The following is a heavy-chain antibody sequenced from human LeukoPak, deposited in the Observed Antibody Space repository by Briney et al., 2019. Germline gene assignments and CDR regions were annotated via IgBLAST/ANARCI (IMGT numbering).Heavy chain of an antibody. CDR1: GGSLSSYY. CDR3: ARHGWDYVWGSYRYNNWFDP. D-gene: IGHD3-16*02. J-gene: IGHJ5*02. CDR2: IYYSGST. Sequence: SETLSLTCTVSGGSLSSYYWSWIRQPPGKGLEWIGYIYYSGSTNYNPSLKSRVTISVDTSKNQFSLKLSSVTAADTAVYYCARHGWDYVWGSYRYNNWFDPWGQGTLVTVSS. V-gene: IGHV4-59*01.